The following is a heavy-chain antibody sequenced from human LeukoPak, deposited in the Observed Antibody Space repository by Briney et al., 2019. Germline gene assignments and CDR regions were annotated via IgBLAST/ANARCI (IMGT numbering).Heavy chain of an antibody. D-gene: IGHD3-3*01. CDR1: GGSISSHY. V-gene: IGHV4-59*11. J-gene: IGHJ3*02. CDR2: IYYSGST. CDR3: ARDLSAGVVAFDI. Sequence: SETLSLTCTVSGGSISSHYWSWIRQPPGKGLEWIGYIYYSGSTNYNPSLKSRVTISVDTSKNQFSLKLSSVTAADTAVYYCARDLSAGVVAFDIWGQGTMVTVSS.